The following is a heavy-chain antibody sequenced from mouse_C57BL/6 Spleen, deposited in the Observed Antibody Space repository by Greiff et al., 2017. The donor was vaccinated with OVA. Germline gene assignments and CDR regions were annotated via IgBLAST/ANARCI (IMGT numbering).Heavy chain of an antibody. Sequence: QVQLQQSGAELVRPGASVTLSCKASGYTFTDYEMHWVKQTPVHGLEWIGAIDPETGGTAYNQKFKGKAILTADKSSSTAYMELRSLTSEDSAVYYCTREAAQGEAWFAYWGQGTLVTVSA. CDR1: GYTFTDYE. CDR2: IDPETGGT. CDR3: TREAAQGEAWFAY. J-gene: IGHJ3*01. V-gene: IGHV1-15*01. D-gene: IGHD3-2*02.